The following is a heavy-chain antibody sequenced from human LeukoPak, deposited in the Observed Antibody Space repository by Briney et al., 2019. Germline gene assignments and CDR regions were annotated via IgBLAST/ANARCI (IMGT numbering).Heavy chain of an antibody. Sequence: GGSLRLSCAASGFIFSNYWMSWVRQVPGKGLEWVGNIKKDGSDTYYVDSVKGRFIISRDNAKNSLFLQMNSLRAEDTAVYYCARDRGLGSNAWYFPLDFWGQGTLVTVSS. CDR2: IKKDGSDT. J-gene: IGHJ4*02. D-gene: IGHD6-13*01. CDR3: ARDRGLGSNAWYFPLDF. CDR1: GFIFSNYW. V-gene: IGHV3-7*01.